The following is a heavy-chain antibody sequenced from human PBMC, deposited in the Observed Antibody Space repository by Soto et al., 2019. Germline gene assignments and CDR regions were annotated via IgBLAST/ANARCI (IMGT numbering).Heavy chain of an antibody. CDR3: AKDPQRYSGSYLLDY. J-gene: IGHJ4*02. Sequence: GGSLRLSCVASGFTFSNYAMSWVRQAPGKGLEWVSHISYSGSSTFYTDSVKGRFTLSRDNSKNTLYLQMNSLRAEDTAVYYCAKDPQRYSGSYLLDYWGQGTLVTVSS. CDR1: GFTFSNYA. V-gene: IGHV3-23*01. D-gene: IGHD1-26*01. CDR2: ISYSGSST.